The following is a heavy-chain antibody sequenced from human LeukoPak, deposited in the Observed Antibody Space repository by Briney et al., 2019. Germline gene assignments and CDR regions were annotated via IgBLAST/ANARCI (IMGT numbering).Heavy chain of an antibody. V-gene: IGHV3-23*01. CDR2: ITVGGDET. Sequence: PGGSLRLSCAASGFTFSNYGMTWVRQAPGKGPEWVSTITVGGDETSAANSVKGRFTISRDNSKNMLYLQMNSLRAEDTAVYYCAKAYLPGFGDFHWWEEYWGQGTLVTVSS. CDR1: GFTFSNYG. CDR3: AKAYLPGFGDFHWWEEY. D-gene: IGHD4-17*01. J-gene: IGHJ4*02.